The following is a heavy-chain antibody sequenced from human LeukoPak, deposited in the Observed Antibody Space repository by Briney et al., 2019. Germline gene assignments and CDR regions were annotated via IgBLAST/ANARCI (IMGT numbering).Heavy chain of an antibody. CDR1: GGSFSGYY. CDR3: ARVWRSYYYDSSGYYVVPNWYFDL. Sequence: PSETLSLTCAVYGGSFSGYYWSWIRQPPGKGLEWIGEINHSGSTNYNPSLKSRVTISVDTSKNQFSLKLSSVTAADTAVYYCARVWRSYYYDSSGYYVVPNWYFDLWGRGTLVTVSS. CDR2: INHSGST. V-gene: IGHV4-34*01. D-gene: IGHD3-22*01. J-gene: IGHJ2*01.